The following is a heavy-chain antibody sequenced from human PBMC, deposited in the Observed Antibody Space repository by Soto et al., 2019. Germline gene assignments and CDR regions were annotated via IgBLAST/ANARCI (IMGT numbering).Heavy chain of an antibody. CDR1: GGSISSYY. Sequence: SETLSLTCTVSGGSISSYYWSWIRQPPGKGLEWIGYIYYSGSTNYNPSLKSRVTISVDTSKNQFSLKLSSVTAADTAVYYCARVITPYSSSSGWFDPWGQGTLVTVSS. CDR2: IYYSGST. J-gene: IGHJ5*02. V-gene: IGHV4-59*01. D-gene: IGHD6-6*01. CDR3: ARVITPYSSSSGWFDP.